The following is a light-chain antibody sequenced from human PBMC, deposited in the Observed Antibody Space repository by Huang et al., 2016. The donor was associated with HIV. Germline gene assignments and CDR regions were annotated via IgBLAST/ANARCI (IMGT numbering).Light chain of an antibody. Sequence: DIQMTQSPSSLSASVGDRVTMTCQASQDISNYLSLYQHKPGRAPTTLIFDASSLETGVPSRFSGSGSGTYFTLTIASLQPEDVATYYCQHYDDPYTFGQGTKLEIK. V-gene: IGKV1-33*01. CDR3: QHYDDPYT. J-gene: IGKJ2*01. CDR2: DAS. CDR1: QDISNY.